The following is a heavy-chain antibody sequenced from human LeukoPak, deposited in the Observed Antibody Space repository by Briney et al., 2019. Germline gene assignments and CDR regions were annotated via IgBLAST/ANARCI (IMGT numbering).Heavy chain of an antibody. Sequence: GGSLRLSCAASGFTFSSYWMHWVRQAPGKGLVWVSRINSDGSITSYADSVKGRFTISRDNTKNTLYLQMNSLRAEDTAVYYCAKNFEYSSSSADYWGQGTLVTVSS. CDR1: GFTFSSYW. CDR3: AKNFEYSSSSADY. J-gene: IGHJ4*02. V-gene: IGHV3-74*01. CDR2: INSDGSIT. D-gene: IGHD6-6*01.